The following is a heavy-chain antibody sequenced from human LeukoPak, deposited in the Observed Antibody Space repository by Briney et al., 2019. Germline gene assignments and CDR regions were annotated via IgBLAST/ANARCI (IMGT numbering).Heavy chain of an antibody. V-gene: IGHV1-8*03. CDR3: ATSAQYCSGGSCHKNY. D-gene: IGHD2-15*01. CDR2: MNPNSGNT. Sequence: ASVKVSCKASGYTFTSYDINWVRQATGQGLEWMGWMNPNSGNTGYAQKFQGRVTITRNTSISTAYMELSSLRSEDTAVYYCATSAQYCSGGSCHKNYWGQGTLVTVSS. J-gene: IGHJ4*02. CDR1: GYTFTSYD.